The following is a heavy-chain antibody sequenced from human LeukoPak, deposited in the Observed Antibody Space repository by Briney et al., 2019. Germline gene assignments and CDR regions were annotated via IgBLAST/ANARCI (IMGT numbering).Heavy chain of an antibody. CDR1: GYTFTGYY. D-gene: IGHD1-26*01. CDR3: ARVQTGTYQGAFDI. V-gene: IGHV1-2*02. J-gene: IGHJ3*02. Sequence: GASVEVSCKASGYTFTGYYMHWVRQAPGQGLEWMGWINPNSGGTNYAQKFQGRVTMTRDTSISTAYMELSRLRSDDTAVYFCARVQTGTYQGAFDIWGQGTMVTVSS. CDR2: INPNSGGT.